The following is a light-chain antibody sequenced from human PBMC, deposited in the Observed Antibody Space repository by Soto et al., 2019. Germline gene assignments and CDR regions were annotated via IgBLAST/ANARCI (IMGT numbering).Light chain of an antibody. CDR2: LGS. CDR1: QSLLHSNGYNY. Sequence: DIVMTQSPLSLPVTPGEPASISCRSSQSLLHSNGYNYLDWYLQKPGQSPQVVIHLGSSRASGVPDRFSGSGSGTDFTLKISRVEAEDVGVYYCMQALHSPSFGQGTRLEIK. CDR3: MQALHSPS. J-gene: IGKJ5*01. V-gene: IGKV2-28*01.